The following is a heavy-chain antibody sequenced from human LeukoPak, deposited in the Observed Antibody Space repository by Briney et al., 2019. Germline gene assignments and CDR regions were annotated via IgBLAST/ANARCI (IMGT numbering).Heavy chain of an antibody. J-gene: IGHJ5*02. V-gene: IGHV4-31*03. CDR3: ARDHYDFWSGYSYNWFDP. D-gene: IGHD3-3*01. Sequence: SETLSLTCTVSGGSIHSAGYYWSWIRQLPGKGLQWIGYIYYSGTTYYNPSLESRVSISVDTSENQFSLKLSSVTAADTAVYYCARDHYDFWSGYSYNWFDPWGQGTLVTVSS. CDR2: IYYSGTT. CDR1: GGSIHSAGYY.